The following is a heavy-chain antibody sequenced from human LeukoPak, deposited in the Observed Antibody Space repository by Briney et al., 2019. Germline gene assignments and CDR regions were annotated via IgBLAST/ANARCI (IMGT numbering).Heavy chain of an antibody. CDR2: INGGGEST. J-gene: IGHJ4*02. CDR1: GFTFSSYV. Sequence: PGGSLRLSCAASGFTFSSYVMSLVRQAPGKGLEWVSSINGGGESTNYADSVQGRFTISRDNSRNTLDLQMNSLTAEDTATYYCAKALLSVAGCFDYWGQGTLVTVSS. V-gene: IGHV3-23*01. CDR3: AKALLSVAGCFDY. D-gene: IGHD6-19*01.